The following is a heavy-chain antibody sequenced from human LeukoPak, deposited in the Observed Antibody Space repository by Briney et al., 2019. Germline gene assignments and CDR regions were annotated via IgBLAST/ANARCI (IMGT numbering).Heavy chain of an antibody. V-gene: IGHV3-23*01. CDR3: ATSMGGGNIDY. D-gene: IGHD3-16*01. Sequence: GGSLRLSCAASGLTFGSYTMSWVRQAPGKGLEWVSGITATGSRTYYADSVKGRFSISRDSSKNTLYLQLNSLRADDTALYYCATSMGGGNIDYWGQGTLVTVSS. CDR2: ITATGSRT. CDR1: GLTFGSYT. J-gene: IGHJ4*02.